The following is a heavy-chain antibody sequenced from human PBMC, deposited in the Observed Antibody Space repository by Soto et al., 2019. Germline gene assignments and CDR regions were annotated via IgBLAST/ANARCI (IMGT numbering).Heavy chain of an antibody. J-gene: IGHJ6*02. D-gene: IGHD1-26*01. CDR2: IYYSGST. Sequence: SETLSLTCTVSGGSISSYYWSWIRQPPGKGLEWIGYIYYSGSTNYNPSLKSRVTISVDTSKNQFSLKLSSVTAADTAVYYCARDSTVYYHYVMDVWGQGTTVIVSS. CDR3: ARDSTVYYHYVMDV. V-gene: IGHV4-59*01. CDR1: GGSISSYY.